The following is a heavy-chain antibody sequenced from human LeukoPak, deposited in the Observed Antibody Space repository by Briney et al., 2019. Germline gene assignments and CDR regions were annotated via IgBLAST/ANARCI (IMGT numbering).Heavy chain of an antibody. J-gene: IGHJ3*01. CDR1: GGSISSSN. CDR3: AKDICSGGDALDF. V-gene: IGHV3-23*01. Sequence: GTLSLTCAVSGGSISSSNWWSWVRQAPGKGLEWVSTISYSGDSTYYADSVKGRVTISRDNSKDTVYLQMNSLRAGDTAVYSCAKDICSGGDALDFWGQGTMVTVSS. D-gene: IGHD6-19*01. CDR2: ISYSGDST.